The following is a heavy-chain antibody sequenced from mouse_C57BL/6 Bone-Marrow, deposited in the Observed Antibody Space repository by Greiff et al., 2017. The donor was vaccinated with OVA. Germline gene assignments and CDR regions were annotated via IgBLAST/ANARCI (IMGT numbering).Heavy chain of an antibody. J-gene: IGHJ3*01. Sequence: DVKLVESGGGLVKPGGSLKLSCAASGFTFSDYGMHWVRQAPEKGLEWVAYISSGSSTIYYADTVKGRVTISRDNAKNTLFLQMASLRSEDTAMDYCANNAWFAYWGQGTLVTVSA. D-gene: IGHD1-3*01. CDR1: GFTFSDYG. V-gene: IGHV5-17*01. CDR2: ISSGSSTI. CDR3: ANNAWFAY.